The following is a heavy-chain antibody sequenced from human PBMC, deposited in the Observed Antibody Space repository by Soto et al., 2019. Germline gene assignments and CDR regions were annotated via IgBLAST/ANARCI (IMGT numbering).Heavy chain of an antibody. CDR2: SRDKANSYST. CDR1: GFTFSDRY. V-gene: IGHV3-72*01. Sequence: VQLVESGGGLVQPGGSLRLSCAASGFTFSDRYMDWVRQAPGKGLEWVGRSRDKANSYSTEYAASVKGRFTISRDDSKNSVYLQMNSLKTEDTAVYYCTRSRNYESYYFAMDVWGQGTTVTVSS. CDR3: TRSRNYESYYFAMDV. D-gene: IGHD4-4*01. J-gene: IGHJ6*02.